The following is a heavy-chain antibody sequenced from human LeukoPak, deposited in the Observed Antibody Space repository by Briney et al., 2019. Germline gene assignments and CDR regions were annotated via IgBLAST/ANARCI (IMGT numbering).Heavy chain of an antibody. Sequence: TLSLTCTVSGGSISSSKWWSWVRQSPVKGLEWIGEIYLYGTTNYNPSFTSRVTMSVDRSRNQFSLKLTSVTAADTAVYYCARQKWEQQGRDYYFNGLDVWGPGTTVIVSS. V-gene: IGHV4-4*02. D-gene: IGHD1/OR15-1a*01. CDR3: ARQKWEQQGRDYYFNGLDV. CDR1: GGSISSSKW. J-gene: IGHJ6*02. CDR2: IYLYGTT.